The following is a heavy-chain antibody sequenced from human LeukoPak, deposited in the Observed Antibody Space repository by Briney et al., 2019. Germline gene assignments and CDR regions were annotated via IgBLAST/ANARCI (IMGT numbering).Heavy chain of an antibody. Sequence: GGSLRLSCAASGFTFSIYAMTWVRQAPGKGLEWVSAISGSGTSTYYADSVKGRFTFSRDNSKNTLYLQMNSLRTEDTAVYYCAKGSRDGNSYDYWGQGTLVSVSS. J-gene: IGHJ4*02. D-gene: IGHD5-24*01. CDR3: AKGSRDGNSYDY. CDR1: GFTFSIYA. V-gene: IGHV3-23*01. CDR2: ISGSGTST.